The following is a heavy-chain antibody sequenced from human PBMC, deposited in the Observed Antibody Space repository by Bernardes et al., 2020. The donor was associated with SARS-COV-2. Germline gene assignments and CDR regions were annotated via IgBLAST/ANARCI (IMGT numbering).Heavy chain of an antibody. Sequence: SETLPLTCTVSGDSINDYYWSWIRQSPGKGLEWIGYIYYSGNTNYNPSLKSRVTISVDRSKNQFSLKLNSVTAADTAVYYCARDPSGSYLNYFDLWGQGTLVTVST. CDR2: IYYSGNT. CDR3: ARDPSGSYLNYFDL. CDR1: GDSINDYY. J-gene: IGHJ4*02. V-gene: IGHV4-59*01. D-gene: IGHD1-26*01.